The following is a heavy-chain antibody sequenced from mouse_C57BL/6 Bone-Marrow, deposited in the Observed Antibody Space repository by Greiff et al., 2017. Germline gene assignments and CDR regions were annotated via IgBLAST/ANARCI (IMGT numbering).Heavy chain of an antibody. Sequence: EVHLVESGGGLVKPGGSLKLSCAASGFTFSSYAMSWVRQTPEKRLEWVATISDGGSYTYYPDNVKGRFTISRDNAKNNLYLQMSHLKSEDTAMYYCARVVLRGYFDVWGTGTTVTVSS. CDR2: ISDGGSYT. CDR1: GFTFSSYA. J-gene: IGHJ1*03. V-gene: IGHV5-4*01. CDR3: ARVVLRGYFDV.